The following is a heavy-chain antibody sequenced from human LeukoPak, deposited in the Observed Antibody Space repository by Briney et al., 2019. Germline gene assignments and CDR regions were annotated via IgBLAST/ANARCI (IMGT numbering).Heavy chain of an antibody. D-gene: IGHD6-19*01. CDR3: AKGEQWLVLYFQH. J-gene: IGHJ1*01. CDR2: ISGSGGGT. V-gene: IGHV3-23*01. Sequence: AGSLRLSCAVSGFTFSSYAMSWVRQAPGKGLEWVAAISGSGGGTDYADSVKGRFTISRDNSKNPLYLQMNSLRAEDTAVYYCAKGEQWLVLYFQHWGQGTLVTVSS. CDR1: GFTFSSYA.